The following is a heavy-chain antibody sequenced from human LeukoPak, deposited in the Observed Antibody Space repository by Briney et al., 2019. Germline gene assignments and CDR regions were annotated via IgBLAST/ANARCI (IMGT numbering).Heavy chain of an antibody. CDR2: INPSGGST. Sequence: ASVKVSCKASGYIFTSYYTHWVRQAPGQGLEWMGIINPSGGSTSYTQKFQGRVTMTRDMSTSTVYMELSSLRSEDTAVCYCARVPTFYCSGGSCYENAFDIWGQGTMVTVSS. V-gene: IGHV1-46*01. J-gene: IGHJ3*02. CDR3: ARVPTFYCSGGSCYENAFDI. CDR1: GYIFTSYY. D-gene: IGHD2-15*01.